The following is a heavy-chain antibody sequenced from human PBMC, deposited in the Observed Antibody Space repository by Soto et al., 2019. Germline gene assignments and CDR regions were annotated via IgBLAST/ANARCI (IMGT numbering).Heavy chain of an antibody. Sequence: GASVKVSCKASGGTFSSYAISWVRQAPGQGLEWMGGIIPIFGTADCAQKFQGRVTITADESTSTAYMELSSLRSEDTAVYYCASSPGVLRYFDWLLPFDPWGDGTLVTVSS. CDR2: IIPIFGTA. CDR3: ASSPGVLRYFDWLLPFDP. D-gene: IGHD3-9*01. V-gene: IGHV1-69*13. J-gene: IGHJ5*02. CDR1: GGTFSSYA.